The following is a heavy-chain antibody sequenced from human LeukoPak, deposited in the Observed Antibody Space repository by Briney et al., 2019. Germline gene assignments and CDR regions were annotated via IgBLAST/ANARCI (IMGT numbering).Heavy chain of an antibody. CDR2: INPNSGGT. Sequence: ASVKVPCKASGYTFTGYYMHWVRQAPGQGLEWMGWINPNSGGTNYAQKFQGRVTMTRDTSISTAYMELSRLRSDDTAVYYCARVSRDCSSTSCYLVLNYYYYYMDVWGKGTTVTVSS. V-gene: IGHV1-2*02. CDR3: ARVSRDCSSTSCYLVLNYYYYYMDV. J-gene: IGHJ6*03. D-gene: IGHD2-2*01. CDR1: GYTFTGYY.